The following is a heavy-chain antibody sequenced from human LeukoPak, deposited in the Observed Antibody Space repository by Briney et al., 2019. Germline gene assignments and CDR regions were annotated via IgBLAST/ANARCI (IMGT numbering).Heavy chain of an antibody. Sequence: PGGSLRLSCAASGFTFSSYAMHWVRQAPGKGLEYVSAISSNGGSTYYANSVKGRFTISRDNSKNTLYLQMGSLRAEDMAVYYCARGLGLSGYFDYWGQGTLVTVSS. J-gene: IGHJ4*02. CDR2: ISSNGGST. D-gene: IGHD2/OR15-2a*01. CDR3: ARGLGLSGYFDY. V-gene: IGHV3-64*01. CDR1: GFTFSSYA.